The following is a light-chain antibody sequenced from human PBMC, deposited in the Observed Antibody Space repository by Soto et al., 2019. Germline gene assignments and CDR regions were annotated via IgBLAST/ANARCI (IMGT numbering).Light chain of an antibody. V-gene: IGKV3-20*01. CDR2: GAS. CDR1: QSITSSY. CDR3: QQYGNSPPT. J-gene: IGKJ4*01. Sequence: EIVLTQSPGTLSLSPVERATLSCRASQSITSSYLAWYQQKPGQAPRLLMYGASTRAPGIPDRLSGSGSGTDFTLTISRLEPEDSAVYYCQQYGNSPPTFGGGTKVEIK.